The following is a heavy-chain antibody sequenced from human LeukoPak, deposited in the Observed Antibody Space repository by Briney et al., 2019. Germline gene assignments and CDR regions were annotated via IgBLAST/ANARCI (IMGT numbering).Heavy chain of an antibody. Sequence: PGGSLKLSCAASGFTFSGSAMHWVRQASGKGLEWVGRIRSKANSYATAYAASVKGRFTISRDDSKNTAYLQINSLKTEDTAVYYCTSSSLAVSAGGVGDYWGQGTLVTVSS. CDR3: TSSSLAVSAGGVGDY. D-gene: IGHD6-6*01. CDR1: GFTFSGSA. V-gene: IGHV3-73*01. CDR2: IRSKANSYAT. J-gene: IGHJ4*02.